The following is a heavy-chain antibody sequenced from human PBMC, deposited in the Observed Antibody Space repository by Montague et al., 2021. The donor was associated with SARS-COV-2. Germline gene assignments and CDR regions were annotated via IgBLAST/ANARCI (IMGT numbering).Heavy chain of an antibody. CDR2: TYFRSERYS. CDR1: GDSVAGDRAA. J-gene: IGHJ4*02. D-gene: IGHD1-14*01. V-gene: IGHV6-1*01. Sequence: CAISGDSVAGDRAAWNWIRQSPSIGLEWLVRTYFRSERYSEYAFSVKGRITINADTSTNQFSLQVNSVTPEDTAIYYCTRSWGWKEPHYYFDHWGQGTLVIVSS. CDR3: TRSWGWKEPHYYFDH.